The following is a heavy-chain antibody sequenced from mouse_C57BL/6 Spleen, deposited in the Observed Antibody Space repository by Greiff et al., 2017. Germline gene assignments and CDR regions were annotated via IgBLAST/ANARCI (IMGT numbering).Heavy chain of an antibody. CDR3: ARYYYGYYYAMDY. Sequence: QVQLKQPGAELVMPGASVKLSCKASGYTFTSYWMHWVKQRPGQGLEWIGEIDPSDSYTNYNQKFKGKATLTVDKSSSTAYMQLSSLTSEYSAVYYCARYYYGYYYAMDYWGQGTSVTVSS. J-gene: IGHJ4*01. CDR2: IDPSDSYT. V-gene: IGHV1-69*01. CDR1: GYTFTSYW. D-gene: IGHD1-2*01.